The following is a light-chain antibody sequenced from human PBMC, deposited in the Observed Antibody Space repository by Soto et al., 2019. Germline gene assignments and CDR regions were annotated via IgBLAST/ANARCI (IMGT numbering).Light chain of an antibody. Sequence: EIVMTQSPATLSVSPGERATLSCRASQSVSSNLAWYQRKPGQAPRLLIYGASYRATGNPARFSGSGSGTEFTLTISSLQSEDFAVYYCQQYGRSPFTFGPGTKVDIK. CDR2: GAS. J-gene: IGKJ3*01. V-gene: IGKV3-15*01. CDR1: QSVSSN. CDR3: QQYGRSPFT.